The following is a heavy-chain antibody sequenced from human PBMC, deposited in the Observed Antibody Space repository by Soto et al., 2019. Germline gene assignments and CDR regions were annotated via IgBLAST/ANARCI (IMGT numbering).Heavy chain of an antibody. CDR2: ISGSGGST. Sequence: PEGSLRLSCAASGFTFSSYAMSWVRQAPGKGLEWVSAISGSGGSTYYADSVKGRFTISRDNGKDTLYLQIISLGGVDTVVYYCAKVSEAIVVVEAATAHYGTDDGGQGTTVTVSS. D-gene: IGHD2-15*01. J-gene: IGHJ6*02. CDR1: GFTFSSYA. V-gene: IGHV3-23*01. CDR3: AKVSEAIVVVEAATAHYGTDD.